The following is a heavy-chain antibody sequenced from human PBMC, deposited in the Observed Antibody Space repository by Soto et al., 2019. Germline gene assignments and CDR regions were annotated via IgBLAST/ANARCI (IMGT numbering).Heavy chain of an antibody. CDR3: ARDLPAVGGASFDP. Sequence: GGSLRLSCAASGFTFSSYEMNWVRQAPRKGLEWVSYISSSGSTIYYADSVKGRFTISRDNAKNSLYLQMNSLRAEDTAVYYCARDLPAVGGASFDPWGQGTLVTVSS. CDR1: GFTFSSYE. V-gene: IGHV3-48*03. J-gene: IGHJ5*02. CDR2: ISSSGSTI. D-gene: IGHD6-19*01.